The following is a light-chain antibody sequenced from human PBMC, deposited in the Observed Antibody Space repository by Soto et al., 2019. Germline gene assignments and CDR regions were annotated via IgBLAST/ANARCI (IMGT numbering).Light chain of an antibody. Sequence: EIVMTQSPATLSVSPGERATLSCRASQSVSSNLAWYQQXXXXXPRLLIYGASTRATGIPARFSGSGSGTEFTLTISSLQSEDFAVYYCQQYNNWPRWTFGQGTKVEIK. CDR1: QSVSSN. J-gene: IGKJ1*01. CDR3: QQYNNWPRWT. CDR2: GAS. V-gene: IGKV3-15*01.